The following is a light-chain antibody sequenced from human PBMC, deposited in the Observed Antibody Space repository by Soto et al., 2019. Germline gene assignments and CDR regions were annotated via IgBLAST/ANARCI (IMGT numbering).Light chain of an antibody. CDR1: QGIRDY. Sequence: DIQMTQSPSSLSASVGDRVTITCRASQGIRDYLAWYQQKPGKAPNLLIYGASSLQSGVPSRFSGSGSGTDFSLTISSVQPEDGATYYCQKSDSAPFTFGPGTRVDI. J-gene: IGKJ3*01. V-gene: IGKV1-27*01. CDR3: QKSDSAPFT. CDR2: GAS.